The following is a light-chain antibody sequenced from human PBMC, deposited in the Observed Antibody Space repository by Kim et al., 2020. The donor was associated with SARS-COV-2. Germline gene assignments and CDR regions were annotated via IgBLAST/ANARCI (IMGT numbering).Light chain of an antibody. Sequence: QLVLTQSPSASASVRASVKLTCTLTSGHTSSAIAWHQQQPDKGPRYLMKVNSDGSHNKGDGIPDRFSGSSSGAERYLTISSLQSEDEGDYYCQTWGTGIQVFGGGTKVTVL. V-gene: IGLV4-69*01. J-gene: IGLJ3*02. CDR3: QTWGTGIQV. CDR2: VNSDGSH. CDR1: SGHTSSA.